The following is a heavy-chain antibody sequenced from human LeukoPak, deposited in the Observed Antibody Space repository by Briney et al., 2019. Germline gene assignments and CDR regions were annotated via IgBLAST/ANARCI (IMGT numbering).Heavy chain of an antibody. CDR2: IYYSGST. J-gene: IGHJ2*01. Sequence: SETLSLTCTVSGDTISSHYWSWIRQPPGKGLEWIGYIYYSGSTNHNPSLKSRVTISVDTSKNQFSLNLSSVTAADTAVYYCARPLLSGSWYFDIWGRGTLVTVSS. CDR1: GDTISSHY. V-gene: IGHV4-59*08. D-gene: IGHD3-10*01. CDR3: ARPLLSGSWYFDI.